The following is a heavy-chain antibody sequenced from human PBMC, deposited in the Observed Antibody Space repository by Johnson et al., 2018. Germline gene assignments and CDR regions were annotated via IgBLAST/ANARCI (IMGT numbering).Heavy chain of an antibody. J-gene: IGHJ6*03. V-gene: IGHV3-30*18. CDR2: ISYDGSND. Sequence: QVQLVESGGGVVQPGRSLRLSCAASGFTFSVYGMHWVRQAPGQGLEWVALISYDGSNDYYADSVKGRFTVSRDNSKNTLYLQLNSLRAEDTAGYYCAKASSSWSYHYYMDVWGKGTTVTVSS. CDR1: GFTFSVYG. CDR3: AKASSSWSYHYYMDV. D-gene: IGHD6-13*01.